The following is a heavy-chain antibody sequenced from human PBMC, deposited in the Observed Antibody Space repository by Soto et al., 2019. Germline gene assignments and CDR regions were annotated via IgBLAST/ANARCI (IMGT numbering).Heavy chain of an antibody. CDR1: GYTFSNYG. V-gene: IGHV1-18*04. Sequence: QVQLVQSGGELKEPGASVKVSCKASGYTFSNYGISWVRQAPGQRLEWMGWISAYNGNTNYPQNFQGRVTMTTDTSTSTAYMELRSLRSDDTAVYYCARDSCSITNCYYHWFDPWGQGTLVTVSS. J-gene: IGHJ5*02. CDR3: ARDSCSITNCYYHWFDP. CDR2: ISAYNGNT. D-gene: IGHD2-2*01.